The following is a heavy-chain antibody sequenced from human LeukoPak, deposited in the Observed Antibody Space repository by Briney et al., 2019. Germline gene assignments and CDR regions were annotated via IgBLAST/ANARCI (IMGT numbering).Heavy chain of an antibody. CDR3: ARGPARRFDY. CDR2: INHSGST. Sequence: KPSETLSLTCAVYGESFSGYYWSWIRQPPGKGLEWIGEINHSGSTNYNPSLKSRVTISVDTSKNQFSLKLSSVTAADTAVYYCARGPARRFDYWGQGTLVTVSS. CDR1: GESFSGYY. J-gene: IGHJ4*02. V-gene: IGHV4-34*01.